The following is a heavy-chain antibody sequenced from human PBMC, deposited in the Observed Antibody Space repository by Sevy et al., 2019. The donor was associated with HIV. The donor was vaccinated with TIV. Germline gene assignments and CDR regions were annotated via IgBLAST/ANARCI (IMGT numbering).Heavy chain of an antibody. CDR3: TQEIGANNHV. Sequence: GGSLRLSCATSGFTFNVYSMYWVRQAPGKGLEWVSSISSTFSINYADSVKGRFTIPRENAKNSLYLQMNSLRADETAVYYCTQEIGANNHVWGQGTTVTVSS. J-gene: IGHJ6*02. CDR1: GFTFNVYS. V-gene: IGHV3-21*01. D-gene: IGHD3-22*01. CDR2: ISSTFSI.